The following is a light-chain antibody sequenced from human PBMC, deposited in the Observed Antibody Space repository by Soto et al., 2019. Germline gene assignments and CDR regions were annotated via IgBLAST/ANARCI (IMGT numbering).Light chain of an antibody. CDR2: GAS. V-gene: IGKV1-8*01. CDR3: QTYDKAPWT. CDR1: QGISSY. Sequence: AIRMTQSPSSFSASTGDRVTITCRASQGISSYLAWYQQKPGNAPKLLIYGASTLQSGVPSRFSASGSGTDFFLTISGLQSEDVGTYFCQTYDKAPWTFGPGTRV. J-gene: IGKJ1*01.